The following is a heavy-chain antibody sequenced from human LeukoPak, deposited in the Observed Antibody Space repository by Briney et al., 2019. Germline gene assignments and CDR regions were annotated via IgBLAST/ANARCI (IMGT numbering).Heavy chain of an antibody. D-gene: IGHD6-13*01. J-gene: IGHJ4*02. CDR3: ARGPFAEAALVEDY. Sequence: ASVPVSCKASVYTFTGYYMHLVRQAPGQGLEGIGWINPNSGGTNYAQKFEGRVTMTRDTSISTAYMEPSRLRSDDTAVYYCARGPFAEAALVEDYWGQGTLVTVSS. V-gene: IGHV1-2*02. CDR2: INPNSGGT. CDR1: VYTFTGYY.